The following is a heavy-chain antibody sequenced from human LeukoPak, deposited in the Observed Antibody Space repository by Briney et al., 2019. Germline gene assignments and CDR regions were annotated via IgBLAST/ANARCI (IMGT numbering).Heavy chain of an antibody. V-gene: IGHV1-3*01. CDR2: INAGNGNT. J-gene: IGHJ4*02. Sequence: ASVKVSCKASGYTFTSYAMHWVRQAPGQRLEWMGWINAGNGNTKYSQKFQGRVTITRDTSASTVYMELSSLRSEDTAVYYCARERTIIVATEAAYWGQGTLVTVSS. CDR1: GYTFTSYA. D-gene: IGHD5-12*01. CDR3: ARERTIIVATEAAY.